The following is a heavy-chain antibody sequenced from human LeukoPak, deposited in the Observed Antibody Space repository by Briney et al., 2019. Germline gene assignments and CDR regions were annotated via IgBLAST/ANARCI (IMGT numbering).Heavy chain of an antibody. CDR3: AKDHPDWGSSFQY. V-gene: IGHV3-23*01. J-gene: IGHJ4*02. Sequence: GGSLRLSCAVSGFTFSSYAMNWVRQAPGKGLEWVSAIPGGGGSTYYADSVKGWFTISRDNSKNTLYLQMNSLRDEDTAVYYCAKDHPDWGSSFQYWGQGTLVTVSS. CDR2: IPGGGGST. D-gene: IGHD7-27*01. CDR1: GFTFSSYA.